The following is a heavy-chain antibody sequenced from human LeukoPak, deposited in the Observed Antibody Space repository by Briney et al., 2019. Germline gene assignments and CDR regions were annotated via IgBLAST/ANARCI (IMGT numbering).Heavy chain of an antibody. V-gene: IGHV1-69*05. D-gene: IGHD3-22*01. Sequence: SVKVSCKASGGTFSSYAISWVRQAPGQGLEWMGGIIPIFGTANYAQKFQGRVTITTDESTSTAYMELSSLRSEDTAVYYCARDYDSSGHWDYWGQGTLVTVSS. J-gene: IGHJ4*02. CDR2: IIPIFGTA. CDR3: ARDYDSSGHWDY. CDR1: GGTFSSYA.